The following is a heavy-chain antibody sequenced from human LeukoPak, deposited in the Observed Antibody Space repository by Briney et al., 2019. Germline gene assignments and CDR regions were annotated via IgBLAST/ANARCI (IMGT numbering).Heavy chain of an antibody. CDR1: GFTVSSNY. CDR2: IYYSGST. Sequence: LRLSCAASGFTVSSNYMSWVRQHPGKGLEWIGYIYYSGSTYYNPSLKSRVTISVDTSKNQFSLKLSSVTAADTAVYYCARGGGVVPAAISGPWGQGTLVTVSS. J-gene: IGHJ5*02. CDR3: ARGGGVVPAAISGP. V-gene: IGHV4-31*02. D-gene: IGHD2-2*02.